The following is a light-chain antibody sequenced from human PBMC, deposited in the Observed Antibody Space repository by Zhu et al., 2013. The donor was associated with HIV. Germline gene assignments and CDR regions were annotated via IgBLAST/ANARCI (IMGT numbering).Light chain of an antibody. J-gene: IGLJ1*01. V-gene: IGLV2-11*01. CDR1: SSDVGGYKY. CDR3: ASHTDNNFV. CDR2: DVS. Sequence: QSALTQPASVSGSPGQSVTISCTGTSSDVGGYKYVSWYQQHPGKAPKLMIYDVSQRPSGVPDRFSGSKSGNTASLTISGLQAADEADYYCASHTDNNFVFGSGTSVSVL.